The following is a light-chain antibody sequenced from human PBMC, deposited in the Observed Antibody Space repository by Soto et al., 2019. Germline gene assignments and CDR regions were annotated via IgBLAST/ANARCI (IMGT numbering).Light chain of an antibody. CDR1: QSISMY. CDR2: GAS. J-gene: IGKJ3*01. Sequence: DIQMTQSPSSLSASVGDRVTITCRASQSISMYLNWYQQKPGKAPKLLMYGASTLQSGVPSRFSGSGSGTEFTLIISSLQPEDVATYYCQKYNSAPQTFGPGTKVDIK. V-gene: IGKV1-27*01. CDR3: QKYNSAPQT.